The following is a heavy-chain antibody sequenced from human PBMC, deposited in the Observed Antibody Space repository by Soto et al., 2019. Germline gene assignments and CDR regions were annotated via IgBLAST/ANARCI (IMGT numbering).Heavy chain of an antibody. V-gene: IGHV1-2*04. CDR2: INPNSGGT. CDR1: GYTFTGYY. CDR3: ARSPVVVPAANFDY. D-gene: IGHD2-2*01. Sequence: ASVKVSCKASGYTFTGYYMRWVRQAPGQGLEWMGWINPNSGGTNYAQKFQGWVTMTRDTSISTAYMELSRLRSDDTAVYYCARSPVVVPAANFDYWGQGTLVTVSS. J-gene: IGHJ4*02.